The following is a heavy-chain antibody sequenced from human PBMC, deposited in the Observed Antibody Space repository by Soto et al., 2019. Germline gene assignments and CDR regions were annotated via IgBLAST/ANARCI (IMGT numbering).Heavy chain of an antibody. Sequence: PSETLSLTCTVAGGSSSSSSYCRGWIRQPPGKGLEWIGEINHSGSTNYNPSLKSRVTISVDASKNQFSLKLSSVTAADTAVYYCARGGVVVVPAAPGYYMDVWGKGTTVTVSS. CDR3: ARGGVVVVPAAPGYYMDV. CDR1: GGSSSSSSYC. V-gene: IGHV4-39*07. D-gene: IGHD2-2*01. J-gene: IGHJ6*03. CDR2: INHSGST.